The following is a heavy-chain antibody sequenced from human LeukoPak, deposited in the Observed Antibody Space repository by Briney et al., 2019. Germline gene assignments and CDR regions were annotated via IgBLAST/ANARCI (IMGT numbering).Heavy chain of an antibody. D-gene: IGHD2/OR15-2a*01. Sequence: HPGGSLRLSCAASGFTFSSYGMHWVRQAPGKGLEWVAVISYDGSNKYYADSVKGRFTISRDNSKNTLYLQMNSLRAADTAVYHCAKDFSRKKLSDYFDYWGQGTLVTVSS. V-gene: IGHV3-30*18. CDR1: GFTFSSYG. CDR2: ISYDGSNK. CDR3: AKDFSRKKLSDYFDY. J-gene: IGHJ4*02.